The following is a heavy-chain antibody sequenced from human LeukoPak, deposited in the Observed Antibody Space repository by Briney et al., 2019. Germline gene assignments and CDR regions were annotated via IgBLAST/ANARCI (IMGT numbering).Heavy chain of an antibody. CDR1: GYTFTGYY. J-gene: IGHJ4*02. Sequence: ASVKVSCKASGYTFTGYYMHWVRQAPGQGLEWMGWINPNSGGTNYAQKSQGRVTMTRDTSISTAYMELSRLRSDDTAVYYCARDTTYYDYVWGSSPTQEFDYWGQGTLVTVSS. D-gene: IGHD3-16*01. CDR2: INPNSGGT. CDR3: ARDTTYYDYVWGSSPTQEFDY. V-gene: IGHV1-2*02.